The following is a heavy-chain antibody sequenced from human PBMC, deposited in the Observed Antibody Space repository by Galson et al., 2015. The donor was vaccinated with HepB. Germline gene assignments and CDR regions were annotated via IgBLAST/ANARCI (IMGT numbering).Heavy chain of an antibody. V-gene: IGHV1-18*01. Sequence: VKVSCKASGYDFNKYGLSWVRQAPGQGLEWMGWVSGYDGSANYAPKFQGRVTMTTEASTGTAFMEMRSLRSDDTAVYYRARDSRLELQLNNYYSYGMDVWGQGTAVVVS. J-gene: IGHJ6*02. CDR3: ARDSRLELQLNNYYSYGMDV. CDR1: GYDFNKYG. D-gene: IGHD1-7*01. CDR2: VSGYDGSA.